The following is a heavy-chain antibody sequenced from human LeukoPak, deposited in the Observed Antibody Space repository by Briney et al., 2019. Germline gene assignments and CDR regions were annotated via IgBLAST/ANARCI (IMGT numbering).Heavy chain of an antibody. J-gene: IGHJ6*03. CDR1: GYTFGDYA. CDR2: IRSKAYGGTT. V-gene: IGHV3-49*05. Sequence: KTGGSLRLSCAASGYTFGDYAMSWFRQAPGKGLEWVGFIRSKAYGGTTEYAASVKGRFTISRDDSKSIAYLQMNSLKTEDTAVYYCTRARLESSIFGVVTEYYYYYYYMDVWGKGTTVTVSS. CDR3: TRARLESSIFGVVTEYYYYYYYMDV. D-gene: IGHD3-3*01.